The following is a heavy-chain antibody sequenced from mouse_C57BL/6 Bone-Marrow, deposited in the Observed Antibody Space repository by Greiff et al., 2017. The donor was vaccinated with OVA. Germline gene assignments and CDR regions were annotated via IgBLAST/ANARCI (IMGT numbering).Heavy chain of an antibody. CDR1: GYTFTSYW. Sequence: QVQLQQPGAELVKPGASVKMSCKASGYTFTSYWITWVKQRPGQGLEWIGAIYPGSGSTNYNEKFKSKATLTVDTSSSTAYMQLSSLTSEDSAVYYCARDDGYYLGAYWGQGTLVTVSA. V-gene: IGHV1-55*01. CDR3: ARDDGYYLGAY. CDR2: IYPGSGST. D-gene: IGHD2-3*01. J-gene: IGHJ3*01.